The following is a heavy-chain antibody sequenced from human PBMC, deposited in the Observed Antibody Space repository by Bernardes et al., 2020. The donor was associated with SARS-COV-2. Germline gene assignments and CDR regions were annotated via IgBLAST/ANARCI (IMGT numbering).Heavy chain of an antibody. V-gene: IGHV3-21*01. Sequence: GGSLRLSCAASGFTFSSYSMNWVRQAPGKGLEWVSSISSSSIYIYYADSVKGRFTISRDNAKNSLYLQMNSLRAEDTAVYYCARGGIAVAGTYYYYGMDVWGQGTTVTVSS. D-gene: IGHD6-19*01. J-gene: IGHJ6*02. CDR3: ARGGIAVAGTYYYYGMDV. CDR2: ISSSSIYI. CDR1: GFTFSSYS.